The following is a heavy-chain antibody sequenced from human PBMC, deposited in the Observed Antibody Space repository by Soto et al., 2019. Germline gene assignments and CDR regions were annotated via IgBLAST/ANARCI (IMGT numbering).Heavy chain of an antibody. D-gene: IGHD2-15*01. V-gene: IGHV3-15*01. CDR3: ATMGYCSGASCYPVLDA. CDR1: GFTFTNAW. Sequence: EVQLVESGGGLVKPGGSLRLSCAASGFTFTNAWMTWVRQAPGKGLEWVGRIRSKTDGGTADFAAPVKGRFTISRDDSKNTLYLEMSSLKTADAAVYHCATMGYCSGASCYPVLDAWGQGTLVTVSS. J-gene: IGHJ5*02. CDR2: IRSKTDGGTA.